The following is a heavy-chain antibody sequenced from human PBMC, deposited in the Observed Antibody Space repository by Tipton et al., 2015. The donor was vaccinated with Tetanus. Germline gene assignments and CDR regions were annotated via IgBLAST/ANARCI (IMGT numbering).Heavy chain of an antibody. J-gene: IGHJ4*02. CDR1: GFTFRNYG. Sequence: LSLTCAASGFTFRNYGIHWVRQAPGKELEWVAVISPDGSNKYYADSVKGRFTISRDNSKNTPFLQMNRLTDEDTAVYFCARGAYASGTYYPDYWGQGTLVSVSS. CDR2: ISPDGSNK. V-gene: IGHV3-30*03. CDR3: ARGAYASGTYYPDY. D-gene: IGHD3-10*01.